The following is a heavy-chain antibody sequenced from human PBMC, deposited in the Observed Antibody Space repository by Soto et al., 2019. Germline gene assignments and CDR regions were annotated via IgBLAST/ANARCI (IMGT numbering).Heavy chain of an antibody. Sequence: PSETRSLTCSVSGGSINSNAYYWSWILHPPRKGLEWLGYIHNSGSSHYRPSLKSRLNISLDTSKNQFSLKLTSVTPADTAVYSCARLRDGYNSCEYWGMESMVSVSS. CDR1: GGSINSNAYY. CDR3: ARLRDGYNSCEY. J-gene: IGHJ4*02. V-gene: IGHV4-30-4*01. CDR2: IHNSGSS. D-gene: IGHD5-12*01.